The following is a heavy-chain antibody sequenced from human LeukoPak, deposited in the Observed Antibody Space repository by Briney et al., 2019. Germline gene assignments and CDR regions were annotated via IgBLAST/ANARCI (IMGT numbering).Heavy chain of an antibody. CDR3: ARGTVATIPADSYYYYMDV. V-gene: IGHV1-69*13. J-gene: IGHJ6*03. CDR2: IIPIFGTA. Sequence: SVKVSCKASGGTFSSYAISWVRQAPGQGLEWMGGIIPIFGTANYAHKFQGRVTITADESTSTAYMELSSLRSEDTAVYYCARGTVATIPADSYYYYMDVWGKGTTVTISS. CDR1: GGTFSSYA. D-gene: IGHD5-12*01.